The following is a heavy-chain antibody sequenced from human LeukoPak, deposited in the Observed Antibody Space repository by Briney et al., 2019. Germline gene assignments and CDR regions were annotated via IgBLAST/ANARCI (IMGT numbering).Heavy chain of an antibody. CDR2: IIPILGIA. CDR3: AREGIVVVVAAPVGDNWFDP. V-gene: IGHV1-69*04. CDR1: GGTFSSYA. D-gene: IGHD2-15*01. Sequence: SSVKVSCKASGGTFSSYAISWVRQAPGQGLEWMGRIIPILGIANYAQKFQGRVTITADKSTSTAYMELSSLRSEDTAVYYCAREGIVVVVAAPVGDNWFDPWGQGTLVTVSS. J-gene: IGHJ5*02.